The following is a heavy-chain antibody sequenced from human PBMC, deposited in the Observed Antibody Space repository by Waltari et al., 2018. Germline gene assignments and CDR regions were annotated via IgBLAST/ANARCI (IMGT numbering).Heavy chain of an antibody. V-gene: IGHV4-39*07. CDR3: ARENVGAMRGMDV. Sequence: QLQLQESGPGLVKPSETLSLTCTVSGGSISSSSYYWGWIRQPPGKGLEWIGSIYYSGSTYYNPSLKSRVTISVDTSKNQFSLKLSSVTAADTAVYYCARENVGAMRGMDVWGQGTTVTVSS. CDR1: GGSISSSSYY. CDR2: IYYSGST. D-gene: IGHD1-26*01. J-gene: IGHJ6*02.